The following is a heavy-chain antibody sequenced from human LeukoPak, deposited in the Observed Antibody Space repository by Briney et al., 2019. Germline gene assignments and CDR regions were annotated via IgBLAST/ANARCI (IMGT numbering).Heavy chain of an antibody. CDR3: ARDVGSSSWXFDX. CDR1: GYTFTSYY. J-gene: IGHJ4*02. V-gene: IGHV1-46*01. D-gene: IGHD6-13*01. Sequence: ASVKVSCKASGYTFTSYYMYWVRQAPGQGLEWMGMINPSGGSTTYAQKFQGRVTMTRDTSTSTVYMELSSLRSEDTAVYYCARDVGSSSWXFDXXGQGTLXXXS. CDR2: INPSGGST.